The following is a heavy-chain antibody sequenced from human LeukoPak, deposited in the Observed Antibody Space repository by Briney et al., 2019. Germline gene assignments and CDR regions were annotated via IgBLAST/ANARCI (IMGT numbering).Heavy chain of an antibody. J-gene: IGHJ4*02. CDR3: ARDLYGIAGQY. CDR1: GFTFSSFA. CDR2: ISYDGSNK. D-gene: IGHD6-13*01. V-gene: IGHV3-30-3*01. Sequence: GGSLRLSCAASGFTFSSFAMSWVRQAPGKGLEWVAVISYDGSNKYYADSVKGRFTISRDNSKNTLYLQMNSLRAEDTAVYYCARDLYGIAGQYWGQGTLVTVSS.